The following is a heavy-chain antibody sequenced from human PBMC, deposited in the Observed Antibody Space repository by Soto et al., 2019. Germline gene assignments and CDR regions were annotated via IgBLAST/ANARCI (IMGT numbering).Heavy chain of an antibody. J-gene: IGHJ4*02. D-gene: IGHD4-17*01. V-gene: IGHV2-5*02. CDR3: ARKNYGDYPTEY. CDR1: GFSLSTRGVG. CDR2: IYWDDDK. Sequence: QITLKESGPTLVKPTQTLTLTCTFSGFSLSTRGVGVGWIRQPPGKALEWLAVIYWDDDKRYSPSLQSRLTITKDTSKNQVVLTMTNMDPVDTATYYCARKNYGDYPTEYWGQGTLVTVSS.